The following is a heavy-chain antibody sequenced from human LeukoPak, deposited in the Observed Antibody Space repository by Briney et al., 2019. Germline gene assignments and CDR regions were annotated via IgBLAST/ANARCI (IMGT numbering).Heavy chain of an antibody. D-gene: IGHD3-22*01. CDR3: AKDQDLYYDSSGYYPYFDY. Sequence: PGGSLRLSCAASGFTFSSYAMNWVRQAPGKGLEWVSAISGSGGSTYYADSVKGRFTISRDNSKNTLYLQMNSLRAEDTAVYYCAKDQDLYYDSSGYYPYFDYWGQGTLVTVSS. CDR2: ISGSGGST. CDR1: GFTFSSYA. V-gene: IGHV3-23*01. J-gene: IGHJ4*02.